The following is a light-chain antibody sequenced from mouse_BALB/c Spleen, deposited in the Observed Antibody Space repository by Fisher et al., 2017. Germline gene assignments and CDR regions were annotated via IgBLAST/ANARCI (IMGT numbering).Light chain of an antibody. CDR3: QQYSGYPLT. Sequence: TQSPALMSASPGEKVTMTCSASSSVSYMYWYQQKPGSSPRLLIYDTSNLASGVPVRFSGSGSGTSYSLTISRMEAEDAATYYCQQYSGYPLTFGGGTKLEIK. CDR1: SSVSY. J-gene: IGKJ1*01. V-gene: IGKV4-55*01. CDR2: DTS.